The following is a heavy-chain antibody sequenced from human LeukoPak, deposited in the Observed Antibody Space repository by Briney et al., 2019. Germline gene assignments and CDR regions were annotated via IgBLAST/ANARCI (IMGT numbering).Heavy chain of an antibody. D-gene: IGHD6-19*01. CDR1: GGTFSSYA. V-gene: IGHV1-69*05. CDR2: IIPIFGTA. J-gene: IGHJ4*02. CDR3: ARIAVAGSLYFDY. Sequence: GASVKVSCKASGGTFSSYAISWVRQAPGQGLEWMGRIIPIFGTANSAQKFQGIVTITTDESTSTAYMELSSLRSEDTAVYYCARIAVAGSLYFDYWGQGTLVTVSS.